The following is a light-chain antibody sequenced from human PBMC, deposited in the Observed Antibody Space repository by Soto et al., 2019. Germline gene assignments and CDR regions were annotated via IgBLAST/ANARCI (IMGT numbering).Light chain of an antibody. V-gene: IGLV2-11*01. CDR2: DVD. J-gene: IGLJ1*01. CDR3: CSYAGSYPFV. CDR1: SRDAGGYNY. Sequence: QSVLTQPRSVSGSPGQSVTISCTGTSRDAGGYNYVSWYQHHPGKAPKLMIYDVDKRPSGVPGRFSGSKSGNTASLTISGLQAEDEADYYCCSYAGSYPFVFGNGTKVTVL.